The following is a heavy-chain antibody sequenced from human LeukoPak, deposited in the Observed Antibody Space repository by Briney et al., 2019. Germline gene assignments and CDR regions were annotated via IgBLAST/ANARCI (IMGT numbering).Heavy chain of an antibody. J-gene: IGHJ3*02. CDR1: GFTFSSYT. V-gene: IGHV3-21*06. CDR3: ARSLRDAFDI. Sequence: GGSLRLSCAASGFTFSSYTMSWVRQAPGKGLEWVSSLSGTGRYIYYADLMKGRFTISRDNAKNSLYLQMNSLRAEDTAVYYCARSLRDAFDIWGQGTVVTVSS. CDR2: LSGTGRYI.